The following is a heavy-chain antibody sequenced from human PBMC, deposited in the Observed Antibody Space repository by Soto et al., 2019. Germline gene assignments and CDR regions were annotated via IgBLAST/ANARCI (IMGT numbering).Heavy chain of an antibody. Sequence: SETLSLTCTVSGGSISSYYWSWIRQPPGKGLEWIGYIYYSGSTNYNPSLKSRVTISVDTSKNQFSLKLSSVTAADTAVYYCARERTNPPDQGNWFDPWGQGTLVTVSS. V-gene: IGHV4-59*01. CDR2: IYYSGST. D-gene: IGHD2-2*01. CDR3: ARERTNPPDQGNWFDP. CDR1: GGSISSYY. J-gene: IGHJ5*02.